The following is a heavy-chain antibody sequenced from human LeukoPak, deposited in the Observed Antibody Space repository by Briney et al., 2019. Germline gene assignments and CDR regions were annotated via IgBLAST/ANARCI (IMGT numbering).Heavy chain of an antibody. CDR1: GGSISSYY. Sequence: SETLSLTCTVSGGSISSYYWSWIRQPPGKGLEWIGYIYYSGSTNYNPSLKSRVTISVDTSKNQFSLKLSSVTAADTAVYYCARHLNAAGRRAFDYWGQGTLVTVSS. V-gene: IGHV4-59*08. CDR3: ARHLNAAGRRAFDY. J-gene: IGHJ4*02. D-gene: IGHD6-13*01. CDR2: IYYSGST.